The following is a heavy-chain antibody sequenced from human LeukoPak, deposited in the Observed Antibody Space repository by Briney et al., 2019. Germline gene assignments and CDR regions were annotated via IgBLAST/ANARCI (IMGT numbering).Heavy chain of an antibody. CDR1: GYTFTGYY. J-gene: IGHJ4*02. Sequence: ASVKVSCKASGYTFTGYYMHWVRQAPGQGLEWMGRINPNSGGTNYAQKFRGRVTMTRDTSISTAYMELSRLRSDDTAVYYCARDIRVMTTVTRARYDYWGQGTLVTVSS. D-gene: IGHD4-17*01. V-gene: IGHV1-2*06. CDR3: ARDIRVMTTVTRARYDY. CDR2: INPNSGGT.